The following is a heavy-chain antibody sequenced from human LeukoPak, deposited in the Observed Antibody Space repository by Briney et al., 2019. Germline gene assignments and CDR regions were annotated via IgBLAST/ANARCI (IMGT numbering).Heavy chain of an antibody. D-gene: IGHD3-10*01. CDR3: ARDDGSYGSGSYYNVYYY. V-gene: IGHV4-61*02. CDR2: IYTSGST. CDR1: GGSISSGSYY. Sequence: PSETLSLTCTVSGGSISSGSYYWSWIRQPAGKGLEWIGRIYTSGSTNYNPSLKSRVTISVDTSKNQFSLKLSSVTAADTAVYYCARDDGSYGSGSYYNVYYYWGQGTLVTVSS. J-gene: IGHJ4*02.